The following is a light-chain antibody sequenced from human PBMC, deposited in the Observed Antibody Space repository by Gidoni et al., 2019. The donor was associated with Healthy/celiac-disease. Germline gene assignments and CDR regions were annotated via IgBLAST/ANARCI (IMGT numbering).Light chain of an antibody. CDR3: QQFNSYPLT. Sequence: AIQLTQSPSSLSASVGDRVTITCRASQGISSALAWYQQKPGKAPKLLIYEASSLESGVPSSCSGSGSGTDFTLTIISLQPEDFATYYCQQFNSYPLTFGPGTKVDIK. J-gene: IGKJ3*01. CDR2: EAS. V-gene: IGKV1-13*02. CDR1: QGISSA.